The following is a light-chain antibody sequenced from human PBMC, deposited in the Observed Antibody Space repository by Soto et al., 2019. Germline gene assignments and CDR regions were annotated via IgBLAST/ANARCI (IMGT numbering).Light chain of an antibody. CDR1: QSVSSY. V-gene: IGKV3-11*01. CDR2: DAS. Sequence: EIRLTQSPTTLTLSPGERATLSCRASQSVSSYLAWYQQKPGQAPRLLIYDASNRATGIPARFSGSGSGTDFPLTISSREPEHVGVEYGQRRRNWRPGVTFGQGTRLEIK. CDR3: QRRRNWRPGVT. J-gene: IGKJ5*01.